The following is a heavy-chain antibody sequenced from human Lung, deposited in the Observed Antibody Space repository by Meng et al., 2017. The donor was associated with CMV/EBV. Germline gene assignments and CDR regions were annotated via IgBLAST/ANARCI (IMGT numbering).Heavy chain of an antibody. CDR3: ARTYDLKLDAFDV. V-gene: IGHV1-2*02. Sequence: SVKVSXKASGYTFTGYYIHWVRQAPGQGLECMGWINPDSGDTTYTQKFQGRVTMTADTSITTAYMDLSRLRSDDAAVYYCARTYDLKLDAFDVWGQGTMVTVSS. CDR1: GYTFTGYY. D-gene: IGHD3-22*01. J-gene: IGHJ3*01. CDR2: INPDSGDT.